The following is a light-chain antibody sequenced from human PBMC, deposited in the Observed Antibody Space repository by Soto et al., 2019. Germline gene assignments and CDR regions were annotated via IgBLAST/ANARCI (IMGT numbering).Light chain of an antibody. CDR1: SSDVGGYNC. V-gene: IGLV2-14*01. Sequence: QSVLTQPASVSGSPGQSITISCTGTSSDVGGYNCVSWYQQHPGKAPKLMIYDVSNRPSGVSNRFSGSKSGNTASLTISGLQAEDEADYYCSSYTSSSPFFFGTGTKLTVL. CDR3: SSYTSSSPFF. CDR2: DVS. J-gene: IGLJ1*01.